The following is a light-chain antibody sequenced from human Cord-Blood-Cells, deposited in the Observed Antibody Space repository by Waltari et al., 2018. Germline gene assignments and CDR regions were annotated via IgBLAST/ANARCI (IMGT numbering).Light chain of an antibody. Sequence: DIVMTQSPLSLTVTPGGPASFSCRSSQSLLHSNGYNYLDWYLQKPGQSPQLLIYLGSNRASGVPDRFSGSGSGTDFTLKISRVEAEDVGVYYCMQALQTPWTFGQGTKVEIK. CDR2: LGS. CDR3: MQALQTPWT. J-gene: IGKJ1*01. V-gene: IGKV2-28*01. CDR1: QSLLHSNGYNY.